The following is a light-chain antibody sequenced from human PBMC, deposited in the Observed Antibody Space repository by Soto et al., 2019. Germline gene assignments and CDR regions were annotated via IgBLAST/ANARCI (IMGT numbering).Light chain of an antibody. V-gene: IGKV3-20*01. Sequence: ILLKQLPVTLSXXRRGXTTLXXRASQSVSNNYLAWYQQKPGQAPRLLIYGASNRATGIPDRFSGSGSGTDFTLTISRLEPEDFAVYYCQQYGSSGTFGQGTKVDIK. CDR2: GAS. CDR3: QQYGSSGT. CDR1: QSVSNNY. J-gene: IGKJ2*02.